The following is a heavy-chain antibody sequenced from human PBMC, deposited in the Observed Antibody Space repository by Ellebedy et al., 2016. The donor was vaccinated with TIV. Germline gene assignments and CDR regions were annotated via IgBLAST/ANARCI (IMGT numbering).Heavy chain of an antibody. Sequence: SQTLSLTCAISGDSVSSNSAAWNWIRQSPSRGLEWLGRTYYRSKWYNDYAVSVKSRITINPDTSKNQFSLQLNSVTPEDTAVYYCARGFRSGPHARVVVAATRFFFYYYGMDVWGQGTTVTVSS. CDR3: ARGFRSGPHARVVVAATRFFFYYYGMDV. CDR1: GDSVSSNSAA. CDR2: TYYRSKWYN. V-gene: IGHV6-1*01. D-gene: IGHD2-15*01. J-gene: IGHJ6*02.